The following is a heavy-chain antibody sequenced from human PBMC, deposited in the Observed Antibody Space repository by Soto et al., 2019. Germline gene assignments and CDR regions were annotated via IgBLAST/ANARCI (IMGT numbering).Heavy chain of an antibody. V-gene: IGHV3-74*01. CDR2: LKSDGRDT. D-gene: IGHD2-2*01. CDR3: VREMPVPIRGGYYYYSVLDA. CDR1: VFSFNDNW. Sequence: GWSLRLSCSASVFSFNDNWMHWGRQVPGKGLMWVSRLKSDGRDTIYADSVKGRFTVSRDSAKNTLYLQMNSLRVEDTAVYYCVREMPVPIRGGYYYYSVLDAWGQGTTVTVSS. J-gene: IGHJ6*02.